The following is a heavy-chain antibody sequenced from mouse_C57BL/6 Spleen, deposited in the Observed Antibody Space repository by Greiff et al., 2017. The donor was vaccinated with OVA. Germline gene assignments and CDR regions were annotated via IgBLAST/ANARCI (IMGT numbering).Heavy chain of an antibody. CDR2: IDPSDSET. V-gene: IGHV1-52*01. CDR1: GYTFTSYW. J-gene: IGHJ4*01. D-gene: IGHD1-1*01. Sequence: VQLQQPGAELVRPGSSVKLSCKASGYTFTSYWMHWVKQRPIQGLEWIGNIDPSDSETHYNQKFKDKATLTVDKSSSTAYMQLSSLTSEDSAVYYCAREDYYGSHAMDYWGQGTSVTVSS. CDR3: AREDYYGSHAMDY.